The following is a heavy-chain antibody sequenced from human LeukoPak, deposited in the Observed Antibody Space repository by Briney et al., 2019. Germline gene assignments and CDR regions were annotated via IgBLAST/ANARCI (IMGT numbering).Heavy chain of an antibody. V-gene: IGHV3-48*01. Sequence: GGSLRLSCAASGFTFSSYSMNWVRQAPGKGLEWVSYIISSSSTIYYADSVKGRFTISRDNPKNSLYLQMNSLRAEDTAVYDCARPYEYDSSGYYWGWRHFEYWGEGTVDSVS. J-gene: IGHJ4*02. CDR2: IISSSSTI. CDR3: ARPYEYDSSGYYWGWRHFEY. D-gene: IGHD3-22*01. CDR1: GFTFSSYS.